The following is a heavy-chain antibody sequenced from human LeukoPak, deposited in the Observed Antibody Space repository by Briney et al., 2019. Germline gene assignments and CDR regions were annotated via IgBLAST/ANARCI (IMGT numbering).Heavy chain of an antibody. J-gene: IGHJ4*02. CDR2: ISSSSSII. Sequence: PGGSLRLSCAASGFTFSSHPMNWDRQAPGKGLEWVSYISSSSSIIYYADSVKGRFTISRDNAKNSLYLQMNSLRADDTAVYYCARDPGIAGDMDYWGQGALVTVSS. V-gene: IGHV3-48*01. CDR1: GFTFSSHP. CDR3: ARDPGIAGDMDY. D-gene: IGHD6-13*01.